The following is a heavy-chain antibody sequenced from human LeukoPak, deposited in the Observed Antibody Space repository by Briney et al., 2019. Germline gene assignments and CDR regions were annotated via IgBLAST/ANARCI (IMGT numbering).Heavy chain of an antibody. V-gene: IGHV3-33*01. D-gene: IGHD3-22*01. CDR1: GFTFSSYG. CDR3: ARDWGYYDSSGYYTYFDY. Sequence: GGSLRLSCAASGFTFSSYGMHWVRQAPGKGLEWVAVIWYDGSNKYYADSVKGRFTISRDNAKNSLYLQTNSLRAEDTAVYYCARDWGYYDSSGYYTYFDYWGQGTLVTVSS. CDR2: IWYDGSNK. J-gene: IGHJ4*02.